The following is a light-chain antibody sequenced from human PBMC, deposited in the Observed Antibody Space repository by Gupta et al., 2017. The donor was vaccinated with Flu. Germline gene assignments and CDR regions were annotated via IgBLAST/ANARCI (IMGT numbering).Light chain of an antibody. CDR2: SNY. CDR3: AVWDHSLNGPV. V-gene: IGLV1-44*01. J-gene: IGLJ1*01. Sequence: RVTISWSGSSSNIGKNAVSWYQQFPGTAPKLLIYSNYQRPSGVPDRFSGSRSDTSASLAISGLQSEDEADYYCAVWDHSLNGPVFGTGTKVTLL. CDR1: SSNIGKNA.